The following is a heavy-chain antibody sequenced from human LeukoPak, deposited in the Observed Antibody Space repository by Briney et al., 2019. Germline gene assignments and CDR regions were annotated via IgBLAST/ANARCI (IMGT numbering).Heavy chain of an antibody. CDR3: ARGPPSSGYYYPVRY. CDR2: IWYDGSNK. D-gene: IGHD3-22*01. CDR1: GFTFSSYG. J-gene: IGHJ4*02. Sequence: PGGSLRLSCAASGFTFSSYGMHWVRQAPGKGLEWVAVIWYDGSNKYYADSVKGRFTISRDNSKNTLYLQMSSLRAEDTAVYYCARGPPSSGYYYPVRYWGQGTLVTVSS. V-gene: IGHV3-33*01.